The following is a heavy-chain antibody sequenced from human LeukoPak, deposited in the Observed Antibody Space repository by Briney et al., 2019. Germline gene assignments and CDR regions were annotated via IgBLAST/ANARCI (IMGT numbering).Heavy chain of an antibody. J-gene: IGHJ4*02. CDR2: INSVEGGT. V-gene: IGHV1-3*01. CDR1: VFSLPPYA. D-gene: IGHD4-23*01. Sequence: ASVPVSRKASVFSLPPYAIHWVRQPPAHRVEWVGWINSVEGGTRYSQRLQGRVSITRDTSATIAYMELSSLRSEDTAVYYCARSLKVSFGNPFDYWGQGTLVTVSS. CDR3: ARSLKVSFGNPFDY.